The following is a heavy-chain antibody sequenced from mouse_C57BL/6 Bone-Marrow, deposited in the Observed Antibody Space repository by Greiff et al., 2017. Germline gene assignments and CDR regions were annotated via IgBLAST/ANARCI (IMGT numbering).Heavy chain of an antibody. J-gene: IGHJ2*01. Sequence: EVKLVESGGGLVKPGGSLKLSCAASGFTFSDYGMHWVRQAPEKGLEWVAYISSGSSTIYYADTVKGRFTISRDNAKNNLFLQMTSLRSEDTAMYYCAREDYYGSSFFDYWGQGTTLTVSS. CDR2: ISSGSSTI. D-gene: IGHD1-1*01. CDR3: AREDYYGSSFFDY. CDR1: GFTFSDYG. V-gene: IGHV5-17*01.